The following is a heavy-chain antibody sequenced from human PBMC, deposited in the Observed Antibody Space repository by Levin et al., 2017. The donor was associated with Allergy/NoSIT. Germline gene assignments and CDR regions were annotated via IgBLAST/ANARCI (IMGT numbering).Heavy chain of an antibody. V-gene: IGHV1-18*01. J-gene: IGHJ4*02. Sequence: GESLKISCKASGYTFTSYGISWMRQAPGQGLEWMGWISTYNGNTNYAQKFQGRVPMSTATSTSTAYMELRSLRSDDTAVYYCAARSGTYPYYFDYWGQGTLVTVSS. CDR3: AARSGTYPYYFDY. CDR2: ISTYNGNT. D-gene: IGHD1-26*01. CDR1: GYTFTSYG.